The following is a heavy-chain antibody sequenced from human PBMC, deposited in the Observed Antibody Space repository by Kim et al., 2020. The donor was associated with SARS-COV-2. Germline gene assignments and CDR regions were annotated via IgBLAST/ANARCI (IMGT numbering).Heavy chain of an antibody. Sequence: YVSSVKGRLTNSRDNSKNTLYLQMNSLGADDTAVYYCARDKLGSYWYFDLWGRGTLVTVSS. D-gene: IGHD7-27*01. J-gene: IGHJ2*01. V-gene: IGHV3-33*01. CDR3: ARDKLGSYWYFDL.